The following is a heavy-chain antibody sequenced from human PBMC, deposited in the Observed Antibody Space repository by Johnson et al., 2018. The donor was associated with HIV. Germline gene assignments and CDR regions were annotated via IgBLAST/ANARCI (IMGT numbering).Heavy chain of an antibody. CDR2: IYSGGST. CDR3: ARPVIAADDAFDI. Sequence: VHLVESGGGLVKPGGSLRLSCAASGFTVSSYYMSWVRQAPGKGQEWVSVIYSGGSTYYADSVKGRFTISRDISKNTLFLQMNRLRADDTAVYYCARPVIAADDAFDIWGQGTMVTVSS. V-gene: IGHV3-53*01. J-gene: IGHJ3*02. D-gene: IGHD6-13*01. CDR1: GFTVSSYY.